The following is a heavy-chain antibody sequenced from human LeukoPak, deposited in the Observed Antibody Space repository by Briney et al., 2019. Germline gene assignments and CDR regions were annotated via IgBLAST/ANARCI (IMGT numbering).Heavy chain of an antibody. D-gene: IGHD1-1*01. J-gene: IGHJ3*02. CDR3: ARLNVGTDAFDI. Sequence: ASVKVSCKASGYTFTGYYMHWVRQATGQGLEWMGWMNPNSGNTGYAQKFQGRVTITRNTSISTAYMELSSLRSEDTAVYYCARLNVGTDAFDIWGQGTMVTVSS. CDR1: GYTFTGYY. V-gene: IGHV1-8*03. CDR2: MNPNSGNT.